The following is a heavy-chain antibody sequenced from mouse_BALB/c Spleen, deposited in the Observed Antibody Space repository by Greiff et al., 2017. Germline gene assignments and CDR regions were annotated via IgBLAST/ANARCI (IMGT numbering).Heavy chain of an antibody. V-gene: IGHV1S56*01. CDR3: ARGIFYYFDY. Sequence: QVQLQQSGPELVKPGASVRISCKASGYTFTSYYIHWVKQRPGQGLEWIGWIYPGNVNTKYNEKFKGKATLTADKSSSTAYMELSSLTSEDSAVYYCARGIFYYFDYWGQGTTLTVSS. CDR2: IYPGNVNT. J-gene: IGHJ2*01. CDR1: GYTFTSYY.